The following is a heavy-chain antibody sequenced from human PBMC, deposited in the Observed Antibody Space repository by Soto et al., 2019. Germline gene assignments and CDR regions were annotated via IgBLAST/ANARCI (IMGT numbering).Heavy chain of an antibody. J-gene: IGHJ6*02. Sequence: GGSLRLSCAASGFTFDGYAMQWVRQAPGKGLGWVSGISWNSGSIGYADSVKGRFTISRDNAKNSLYLQMNSLRAEDTALYYCAKDREKYYYYYGMDVWGQGTTVPVSS. V-gene: IGHV3-9*01. CDR2: ISWNSGSI. CDR1: GFTFDGYA. CDR3: AKDREKYYYYYGMDV.